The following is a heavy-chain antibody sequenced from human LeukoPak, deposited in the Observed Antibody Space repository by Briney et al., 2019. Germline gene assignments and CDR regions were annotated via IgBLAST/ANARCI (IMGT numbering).Heavy chain of an antibody. CDR2: IYYSGST. CDR1: GGSISNYY. CDR3: AKAGLGYSSSWDYYYYMDV. Sequence: PSETLSLTCTVSGGSISNYYWSWIRQPPGKGLEWIGYIYYSGSTNSNPSLKSRVTISVDTSKNQFSLKLSSVTAADTAMYYCAKAGLGYSSSWDYYYYMDVWGKGTTVTVSS. V-gene: IGHV4-59*01. D-gene: IGHD6-13*01. J-gene: IGHJ6*03.